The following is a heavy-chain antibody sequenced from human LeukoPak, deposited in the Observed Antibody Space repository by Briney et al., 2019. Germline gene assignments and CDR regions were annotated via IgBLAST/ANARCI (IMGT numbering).Heavy chain of an antibody. V-gene: IGHV3-48*03. CDR3: AELGITMIGGV. J-gene: IGHJ6*04. Sequence: GGSLRLSCAASGSTFSSYEMNWVRQAPGKGLEWVSYISSSGSTIYYADSVRGRFTISRDNAKNSLYLQMNSLRAEDTAVYYCAELGITMIGGVWGKGTTVTISS. D-gene: IGHD3-10*02. CDR1: GSTFSSYE. CDR2: ISSSGSTI.